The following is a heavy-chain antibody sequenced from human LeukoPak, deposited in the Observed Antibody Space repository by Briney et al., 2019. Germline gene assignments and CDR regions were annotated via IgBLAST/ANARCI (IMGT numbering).Heavy chain of an antibody. CDR3: ARDGYTASYYSLDY. CDR2: IYSSGTN. D-gene: IGHD1-26*01. J-gene: IGHJ4*02. Sequence: SETLSLTYTVSGGSIRSYYWSWIRQPAGKGLESIGRIYSSGTNNYNPSLKSRVTMSVDMSTNQFSLRLGSVTAADTAIYYCARDGYTASYYSLDYWGQGILVTVSS. V-gene: IGHV4-4*07. CDR1: GGSIRSYY.